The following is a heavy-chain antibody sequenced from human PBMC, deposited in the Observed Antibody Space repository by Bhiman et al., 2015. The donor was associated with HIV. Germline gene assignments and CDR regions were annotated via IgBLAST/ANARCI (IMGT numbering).Heavy chain of an antibody. J-gene: IGHJ4*02. D-gene: IGHD6-13*01. Sequence: EVQLVESGGGLVQPGRSLRLSCAASGFTFDDYAMHWVRQAPGKGLEWVSGISWNSGYIGYAASVRGRFTISRDNTKNSLYLQMSSLRAEDTAVYYCVRDSSSWYGIFWGQGALVTVSA. CDR1: GFTFDDYA. CDR3: VRDSSSWYGIF. V-gene: IGHV3-9*01. CDR2: ISWNSGYI.